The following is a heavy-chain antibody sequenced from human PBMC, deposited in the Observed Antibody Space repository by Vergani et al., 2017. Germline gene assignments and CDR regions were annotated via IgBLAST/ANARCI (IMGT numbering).Heavy chain of an antibody. CDR3: ARRGVAAGGSYYYYGMDV. D-gene: IGHD6-13*01. V-gene: IGHV5-51*01. CDR2: IYPGDSDT. CDR1: GYSFTSYW. Sequence: EVQLVQSGAEVKKPGESLKISCKGSGYSFTSYWIGWVRQMPGKGLEWMGIIYPGDSDTRYRPSFQGQVIISADKSISTAYLQWSSLKASDTAMYYCARRGVAAGGSYYYYGMDVWGQGTTVTVSS. J-gene: IGHJ6*02.